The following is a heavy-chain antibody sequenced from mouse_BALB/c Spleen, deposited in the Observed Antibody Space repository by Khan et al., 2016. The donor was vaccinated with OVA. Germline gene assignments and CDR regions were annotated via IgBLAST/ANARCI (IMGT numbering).Heavy chain of an antibody. V-gene: IGHV5-6-4*01. D-gene: IGHD2-1*01. CDR3: TNGNYGDFDV. CDR2: ISSAGSYT. J-gene: IGHJ1*01. CDR1: GFTFSTYT. Sequence: EVELVESGGGLVKPGGSLKLSCAASGFTFSTYTMSWVRQTPEKRLEWVATISSAGSYTYYPDSVKGRFTISRDNAKNTLYLQMSSLKSEDTAMYYCTNGNYGDFDVWGAGTTVTVSS.